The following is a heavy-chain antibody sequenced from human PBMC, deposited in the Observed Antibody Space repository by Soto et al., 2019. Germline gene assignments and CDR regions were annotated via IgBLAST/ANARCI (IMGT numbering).Heavy chain of an antibody. CDR3: ARESGDFWSGYGYYYYYGMDV. V-gene: IGHV4-4*07. CDR2: IYTSGST. Sequence: SETLSLTCTVSGGSISSYYWSWIRQPAGKGLEWIGRIYTSGSTNYNPSLKSRVTMSVDTSKNQFSPKLSSVTAADTAVYYCARESGDFWSGYGYYYYYGMDVWGQGTTVTVSS. CDR1: GGSISSYY. J-gene: IGHJ6*02. D-gene: IGHD3-3*01.